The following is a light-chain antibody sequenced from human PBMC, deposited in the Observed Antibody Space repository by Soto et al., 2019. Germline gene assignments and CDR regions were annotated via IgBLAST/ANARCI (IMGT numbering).Light chain of an antibody. Sequence: EIVLTQSPATLSLSPGERATLSCRASQSVSSYLAWYQQKPGQAPRLLIYDASNRATGIPARFSGSGSGTDFTLTISSLEPEDFAVYYCQQRGRTFGQGTKVDI. CDR1: QSVSSY. V-gene: IGKV3-11*01. CDR2: DAS. J-gene: IGKJ1*01. CDR3: QQRGRT.